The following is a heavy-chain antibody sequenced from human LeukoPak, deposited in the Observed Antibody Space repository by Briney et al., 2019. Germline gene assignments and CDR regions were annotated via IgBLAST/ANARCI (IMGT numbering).Heavy chain of an antibody. V-gene: IGHV3-11*05. CDR2: ISSSSSYT. J-gene: IGHJ3*02. D-gene: IGHD2-21*02. CDR3: ARDSLGCGGDCYTFDN. CDR1: GFTFIDYY. Sequence: GGSLRLSCAASGFTFIDYYMSWIRQAPGKGLEWVSYISSSSSYTNYADSVKGRFTISRDNAGNSLYLQMNSVRAEDTAVYYCARDSLGCGGDCYTFDNWGQGILVTVSS.